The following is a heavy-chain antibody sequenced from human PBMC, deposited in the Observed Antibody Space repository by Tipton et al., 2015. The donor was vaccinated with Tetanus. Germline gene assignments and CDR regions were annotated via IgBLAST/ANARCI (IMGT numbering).Heavy chain of an antibody. D-gene: IGHD1-1*01. V-gene: IGHV4-31*03. CDR1: GGSISSGGYY. CDR2: IYYSGST. CDR3: ARTQPIGWYFDL. Sequence: TLSLTRTVSGGSISSGGYYWSWIRQHPGKGLEWIGYIYYSGSTFYNPSLKSRVTISVDTSKNQFSLKLSSVTAADTAVYYCARTQPIGWYFDLWGRGTLLTVSS. J-gene: IGHJ2*01.